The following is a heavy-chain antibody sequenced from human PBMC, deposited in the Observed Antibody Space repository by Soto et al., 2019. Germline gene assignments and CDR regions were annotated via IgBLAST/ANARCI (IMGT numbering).Heavy chain of an antibody. Sequence: SETLSLTCTVSGGSISSYYWSWIRQPPGKGLEWIGYIYYSGSTNYNPSLKGRVTISVDTSKNQFSLKLSSVTAADTAVYYCARFSSSSVGSFDYWGQGTLVTVSS. J-gene: IGHJ4*02. CDR2: IYYSGST. CDR1: GGSISSYY. D-gene: IGHD6-6*01. CDR3: ARFSSSSVGSFDY. V-gene: IGHV4-59*01.